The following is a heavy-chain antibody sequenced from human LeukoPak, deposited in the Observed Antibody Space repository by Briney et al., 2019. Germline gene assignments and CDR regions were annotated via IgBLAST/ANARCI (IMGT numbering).Heavy chain of an antibody. J-gene: IGHJ4*02. CDR1: GYTFTSYG. D-gene: IGHD2-15*01. Sequence: ASVKVSCKASGYTFTSYGIGWVRQAPGQGLEWMGWISAYNGNTNYAQKLQGRVTMTTDTSTSTAYMELRSLRSDDTAVYYCARVGMVAAAPLFDYWGQGTLVTVSS. V-gene: IGHV1-18*01. CDR3: ARVGMVAAAPLFDY. CDR2: ISAYNGNT.